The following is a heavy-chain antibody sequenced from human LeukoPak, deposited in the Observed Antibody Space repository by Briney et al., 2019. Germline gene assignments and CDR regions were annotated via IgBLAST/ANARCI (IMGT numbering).Heavy chain of an antibody. Sequence: GGSLRLSCAASGFIFSNYAMDWVRQAPGKGLEWVSVISASGDTTYYADSVKGRFTISRDNSKNTLYLQINSLRAEDTAVYYCARGQPVQIGLFDYWGQGTLVTVSS. J-gene: IGHJ4*02. V-gene: IGHV3-23*01. CDR3: ARGQPVQIGLFDY. CDR2: ISASGDTT. CDR1: GFIFSNYA. D-gene: IGHD1-1*01.